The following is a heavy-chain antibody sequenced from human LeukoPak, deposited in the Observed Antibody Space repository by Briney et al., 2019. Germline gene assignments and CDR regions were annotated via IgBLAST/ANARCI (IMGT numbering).Heavy chain of an antibody. V-gene: IGHV1-2*02. CDR3: ARGVGGYCSSTSCYGGSRYYYMDV. Sequence: ASVKVSCKASGYTFTGYYMHWVRQAPGQGLEWMGWINPNSGGTNYAQKFQGRVTMTRDTSISTVYMELSSLRSEDTAVYYCARGVGGYCSSTSCYGGSRYYYMDVWGKGTTVTVSS. CDR1: GYTFTGYY. D-gene: IGHD2-2*01. J-gene: IGHJ6*03. CDR2: INPNSGGT.